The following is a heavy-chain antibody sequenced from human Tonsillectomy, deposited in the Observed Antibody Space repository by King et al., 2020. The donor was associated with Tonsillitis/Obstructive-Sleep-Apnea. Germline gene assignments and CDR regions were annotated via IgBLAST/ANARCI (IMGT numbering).Heavy chain of an antibody. CDR2: IKSDGSST. CDR1: GFSISNYW. J-gene: IGHJ4*02. Sequence: VQLVESGGGLVQPGGSLRLSCAASGFSISNYWMYWVRQPPGKGLVWVSRIKSDGSSTTYADSVKGRFTISRDNAKNTLYLQMISLRAEDTAVYYCARGGPKGSTDYWGQGTLVTVSS. CDR3: ARGGPKGSTDY. D-gene: IGHD2-15*01. V-gene: IGHV3-74*01.